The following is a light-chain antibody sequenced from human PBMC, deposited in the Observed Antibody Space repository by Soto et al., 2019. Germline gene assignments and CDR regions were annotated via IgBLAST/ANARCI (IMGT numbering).Light chain of an antibody. J-gene: IGLJ3*02. Sequence: QSVLTQPPSVSGAPGQRVTISCTGSSSNIGAGYDVHWYQQLPGTAPKLLIYGNSNRPSGVPDRFSGSKSGTSASLAITGLQAEDEADYYCQPYYISLRGWVFGVGTKVTVL. CDR3: QPYYISLRGWV. CDR2: GNS. CDR1: SSNIGAGYD. V-gene: IGLV1-40*01.